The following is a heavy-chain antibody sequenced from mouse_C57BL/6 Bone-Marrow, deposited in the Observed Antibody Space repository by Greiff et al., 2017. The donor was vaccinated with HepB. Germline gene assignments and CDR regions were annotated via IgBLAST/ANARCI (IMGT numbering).Heavy chain of an antibody. Sequence: VQLQQPGAELVKPGASVKMSCKASGYTFTSYWITWVKQRPGQGLEWIGDIYPGSGSTNYNEKFKSKATLTVDTSSSTAYMQLSSLTSEDSAVYYCARRGGNYSAMDYWGQGTSVTVSS. D-gene: IGHD1-1*02. CDR1: GYTFTSYW. J-gene: IGHJ4*01. CDR3: ARRGGNYSAMDY. V-gene: IGHV1-55*01. CDR2: IYPGSGST.